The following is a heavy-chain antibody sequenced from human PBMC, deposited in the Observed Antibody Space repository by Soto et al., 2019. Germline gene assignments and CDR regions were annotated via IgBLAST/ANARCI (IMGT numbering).Heavy chain of an antibody. CDR2: IYSGGST. J-gene: IGHJ6*02. V-gene: IGHV3-53*02. CDR1: GFTVSSNY. CDR3: ARDQGPSTHEAYYYYYYGMDV. Sequence: EVQLVETGGGLIQPGGSLRLSCAASGFTVSSNYMSWVRQAPGKGPEWVSVIYSGGSTYYADSVKGRFTISRDNSKNTLYLQMNSLRAEDTAVYYCARDQGPSTHEAYYYYYYGMDVWGQGTTVTVSS.